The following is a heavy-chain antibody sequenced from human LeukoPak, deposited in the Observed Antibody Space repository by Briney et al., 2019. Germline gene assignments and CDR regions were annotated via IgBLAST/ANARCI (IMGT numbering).Heavy chain of an antibody. CDR1: GFTFSSYW. V-gene: IGHV3-21*01. Sequence: GGSLRLSCAASGFTFSSYWMSWVRQAPGKGLEWVSSISSSSSYIYYADSVKGRFTISRDNAKNSLYLQMNSLRAENTAVYYCARAPRSSSSLRWFDPWGQGTLVTVSS. CDR3: ARAPRSSSSLRWFDP. D-gene: IGHD6-6*01. J-gene: IGHJ5*02. CDR2: ISSSSSYI.